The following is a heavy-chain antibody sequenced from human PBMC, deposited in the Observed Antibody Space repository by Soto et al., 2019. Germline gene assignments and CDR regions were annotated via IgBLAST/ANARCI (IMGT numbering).Heavy chain of an antibody. CDR1: GFTFSGSA. V-gene: IGHV3-73*01. CDR3: TSPLGYRSGGSCYESDY. CDR2: IRSKANSYAT. J-gene: IGHJ4*02. D-gene: IGHD2-15*01. Sequence: VGSLRLSCAASGFTFSGSAMHWVRQASGKGLEWVGRIRSKANSYATAYAASVKGRFTISRDDSKNTAYLQMNSLKTEDTAVYYCTSPLGYRSGGSCYESDYWGQGTLVTVSS.